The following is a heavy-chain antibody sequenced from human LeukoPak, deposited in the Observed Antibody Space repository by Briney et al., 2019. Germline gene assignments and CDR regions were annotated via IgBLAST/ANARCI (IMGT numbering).Heavy chain of an antibody. V-gene: IGHV3-7*01. Sequence: PGGSLRLSCAASGFTFNSYWMTWVRQPPGKGLEWVATIKHDGSEKYYVDSVKGRFTISRDNAKDSLYLQMNSLRAEDTAVYFCARDKQGRLEWLAYFFDYWGQGTLVTVSS. D-gene: IGHD3-3*01. CDR2: IKHDGSEK. CDR1: GFTFNSYW. CDR3: ARDKQGRLEWLAYFFDY. J-gene: IGHJ4*02.